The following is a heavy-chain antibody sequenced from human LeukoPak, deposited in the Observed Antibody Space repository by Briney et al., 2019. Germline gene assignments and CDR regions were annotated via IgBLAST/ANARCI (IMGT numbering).Heavy chain of an antibody. V-gene: IGHV3-21*01. J-gene: IGHJ6*03. Sequence: GGSLRLSCAASGFSFSSYSMNWVRQAPRKGLEWVSSISSSSSYIYYADSVKGRFTISRDNAKNSLYLQMNSLRAEDTAVYYCARVNGAARDYYYMDVWGKGTTVTVSS. CDR1: GFSFSSYS. CDR3: ARVNGAARDYYYMDV. CDR2: ISSSSSYI. D-gene: IGHD6-6*01.